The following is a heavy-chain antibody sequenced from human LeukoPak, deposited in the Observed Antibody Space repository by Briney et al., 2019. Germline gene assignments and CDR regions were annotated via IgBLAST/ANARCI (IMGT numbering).Heavy chain of an antibody. V-gene: IGHV4-38-2*02. CDR3: NINCSGGSCYRDY. D-gene: IGHD2-15*01. CDR1: DYSISSGYY. Sequence: SSETLSLTCTVSDYSISSGYYWGWIRPPPGKGLEWIGSIYHSGSTYYNPSLKSRVTISVDTSKNQFSLKLSSVTAADTAVYYCNINCSGGSCYRDYWGQGTLVTVSS. J-gene: IGHJ4*02. CDR2: IYHSGST.